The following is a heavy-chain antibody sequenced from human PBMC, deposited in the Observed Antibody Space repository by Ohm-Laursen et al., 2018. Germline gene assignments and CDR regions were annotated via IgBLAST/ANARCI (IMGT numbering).Heavy chain of an antibody. Sequence: SLRLSCTASALTFDDSAMHWVRQAPGKGLEWVSGISWNSGRIGYADSVKGRFTISRDNAKKFVYLQMNSLRVEDTAFYYCAKDMGIQLWSYYFEYWGQGTLVTVSS. CDR2: ISWNSGRI. CDR1: ALTFDDSA. D-gene: IGHD5-18*01. V-gene: IGHV3-9*01. J-gene: IGHJ4*02. CDR3: AKDMGIQLWSYYFEY.